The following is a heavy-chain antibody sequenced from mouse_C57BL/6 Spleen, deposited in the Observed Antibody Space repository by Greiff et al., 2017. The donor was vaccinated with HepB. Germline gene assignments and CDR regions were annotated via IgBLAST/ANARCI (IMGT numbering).Heavy chain of an antibody. CDR3: ARKGDSDYAMDY. J-gene: IGHJ4*01. D-gene: IGHD2-12*01. Sequence: VQLQQSGAELVRPGSSVKLSCKASGYTFTSYWMHWVKQRPIQGLEWIGNIDPSDSETHYNQKFKDKATLTVDKSSSTAYMQLSSLTSEDAAVYYCARKGDSDYAMDYWGQGTSVTVSS. CDR2: IDPSDSET. V-gene: IGHV1-52*01. CDR1: GYTFTSYW.